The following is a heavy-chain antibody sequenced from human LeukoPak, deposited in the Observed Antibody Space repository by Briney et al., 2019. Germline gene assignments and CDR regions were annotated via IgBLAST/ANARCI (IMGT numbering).Heavy chain of an antibody. Sequence: SETLSLTCTVSGGSISSSSYYWGWIRQPPGKGLEWIGSIYYSGSTYYNPSLKSRVTISVDTSKNQFSLKLSSVTAADTAVYYCARQIKTYYDFWSGYLGGDYWGQGTLVTVSS. CDR1: GGSISSSSYY. J-gene: IGHJ4*02. D-gene: IGHD3-3*01. V-gene: IGHV4-39*01. CDR2: IYYSGST. CDR3: ARQIKTYYDFWSGYLGGDY.